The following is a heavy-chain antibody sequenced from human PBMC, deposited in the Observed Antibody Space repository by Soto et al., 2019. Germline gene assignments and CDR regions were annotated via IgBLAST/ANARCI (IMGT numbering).Heavy chain of an antibody. Sequence: EVQVVESGGGLIQPGGSLRLSCAGSGFTFSNYNMDWVRQAPGKGLEWISYISTTSRTIFYADSVKGRFTISRDNARNSLFLQMSSLRDEDTAVYYCARDGSRGYDMDVWGQGTTVIVSS. D-gene: IGHD1-1*01. CDR1: GFTFSNYN. CDR3: ARDGSRGYDMDV. CDR2: ISTTSRTI. V-gene: IGHV3-48*02. J-gene: IGHJ6*02.